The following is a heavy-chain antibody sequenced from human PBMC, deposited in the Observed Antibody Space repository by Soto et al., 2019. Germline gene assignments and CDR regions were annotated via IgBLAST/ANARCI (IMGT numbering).Heavy chain of an antibody. CDR2: ISYDGSNK. CDR3: ARCQGYCSSTSCLRKYYYYGMDV. J-gene: IGHJ6*02. D-gene: IGHD2-2*01. CDR1: GFTFSSYA. V-gene: IGHV3-30-3*01. Sequence: GGSLRLSCAASGFTFSSYAMHWVRQAPGKGLEWVAVISYDGSNKYYADSVKGRFTISRDNSKNTLYLQMNSLRAEDTAVYYCARCQGYCSSTSCLRKYYYYGMDVWGQGTTVTVSS.